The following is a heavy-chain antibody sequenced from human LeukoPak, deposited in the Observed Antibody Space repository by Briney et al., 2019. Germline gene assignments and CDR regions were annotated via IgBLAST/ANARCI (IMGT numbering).Heavy chain of an antibody. Sequence: PSETLSLTCTVSGGSISNYYWSWIRQPPGKGLEWIGYIYYSGSINYNPSLNNRITISVGTSKKQFSLRLSSVTAADTAVYYCARLRIVGDTYAFDIWGQGTMVTVSS. CDR2: IYYSGSI. CDR3: ARLRIVGDTYAFDI. D-gene: IGHD1-26*01. CDR1: GGSISNYY. V-gene: IGHV4-59*01. J-gene: IGHJ3*02.